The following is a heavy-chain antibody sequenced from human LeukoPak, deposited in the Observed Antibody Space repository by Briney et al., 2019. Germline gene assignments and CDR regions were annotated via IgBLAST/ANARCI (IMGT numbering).Heavy chain of an antibody. Sequence: GGSLRLSCAASGFTFSSYSMNWVRQAPGKGLEWVSYISSSSSTIYYADSVKGRFTISRDNAKNSLYLQMNSLRAEDTAVYYCAKARNVLRYFDWLVDYWGQGTLVTVSS. J-gene: IGHJ4*02. CDR3: AKARNVLRYFDWLVDY. CDR2: ISSSSSTI. D-gene: IGHD3-9*01. V-gene: IGHV3-48*01. CDR1: GFTFSSYS.